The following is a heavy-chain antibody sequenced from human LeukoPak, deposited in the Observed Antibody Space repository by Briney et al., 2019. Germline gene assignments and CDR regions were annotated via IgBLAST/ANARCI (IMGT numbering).Heavy chain of an antibody. Sequence: SETLSLTCAVYGESFSGYYWSWIRQSPGKGLEWIGEINHSGSTNYNPSLKSRVTISVDTSKNQFSLKLTSVTAADTAVYYCARVYCSTTSCSVYYYMDVWGIGTTVTVSS. D-gene: IGHD2-2*01. J-gene: IGHJ6*03. CDR2: INHSGST. V-gene: IGHV4-34*01. CDR1: GESFSGYY. CDR3: ARVYCSTTSCSVYYYMDV.